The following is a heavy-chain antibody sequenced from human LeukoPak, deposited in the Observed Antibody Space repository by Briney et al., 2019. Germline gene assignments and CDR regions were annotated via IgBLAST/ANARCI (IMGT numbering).Heavy chain of an antibody. CDR1: GGSISSYY. D-gene: IGHD6-19*01. J-gene: IGHJ4*02. Sequence: KPSETLSLTCTVSGGSISSYYWSWLRQPPGKGLEWIGYIYYSGSTNYNPSLKSRVTISVDTSKNQFSLKLSSVTAADTAVYYCARVTVAGNFDYWGQGTLVTVSS. CDR2: IYYSGST. CDR3: ARVTVAGNFDY. V-gene: IGHV4-59*01.